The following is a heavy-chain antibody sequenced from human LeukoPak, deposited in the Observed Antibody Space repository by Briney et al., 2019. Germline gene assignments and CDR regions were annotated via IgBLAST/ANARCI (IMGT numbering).Heavy chain of an antibody. Sequence: KAGGSLRLSCAASGFTFSSYSMNWVRQAPGKGLEWVSSISSSSSYIYYADSVKGRFTISRDNAKNSLYLQMNSLRAEDTAVYYCARDAITMVRGVHYYYMDVWGKGTTVTISS. CDR3: ARDAITMVRGVHYYYMDV. CDR1: GFTFSSYS. J-gene: IGHJ6*03. D-gene: IGHD3-10*01. V-gene: IGHV3-21*01. CDR2: ISSSSSYI.